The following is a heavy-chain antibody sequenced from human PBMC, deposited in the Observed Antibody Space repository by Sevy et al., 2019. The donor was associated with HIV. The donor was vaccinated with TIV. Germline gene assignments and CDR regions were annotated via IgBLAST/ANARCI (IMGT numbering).Heavy chain of an antibody. Sequence: GGSLRLSCTASGFTFGDYAVNWFRQAPGKGLEWVGFIRSKAYGGTTEYAASVKGRFTISRDDSKSIAYLQMNSLKTEDTAVYYCSRGRGYNYGYVDYWGQGTLVTVSS. CDR2: IRSKAYGGTT. D-gene: IGHD5-18*01. CDR3: SRGRGYNYGYVDY. J-gene: IGHJ4*02. CDR1: GFTFGDYA. V-gene: IGHV3-49*03.